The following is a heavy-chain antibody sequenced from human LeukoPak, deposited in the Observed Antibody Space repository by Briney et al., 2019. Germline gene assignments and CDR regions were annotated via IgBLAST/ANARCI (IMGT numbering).Heavy chain of an antibody. CDR2: ISYDGSNK. J-gene: IGHJ4*02. D-gene: IGHD2-2*01. CDR3: AKDHEEVVVPAALDY. V-gene: IGHV3-30*18. CDR1: GFTFSTYW. Sequence: PGGSLRLSCVASGFTFSTYWMTWVRQAPGKGLEWVAVISYDGSNKYYADSVKGRFTISRDNSKNTLYLQMNGLRAEDTAVYYCAKDHEEVVVPAALDYWGQGTLVTVSS.